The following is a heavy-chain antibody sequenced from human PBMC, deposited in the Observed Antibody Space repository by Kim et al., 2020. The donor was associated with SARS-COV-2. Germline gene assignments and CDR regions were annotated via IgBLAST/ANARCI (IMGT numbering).Heavy chain of an antibody. D-gene: IGHD3-10*02. Sequence: SETLSLTCTVSGGSISSYYWSWIRQPPGKGLEWIGYIYYSGSTNYNPSLKSRVTISVDTSKNQFSLKLSSVTAADTAVYYCAREVTMFDGMDVWGQGTTVTVSS. J-gene: IGHJ6*02. V-gene: IGHV4-59*01. CDR1: GGSISSYY. CDR2: IYYSGST. CDR3: AREVTMFDGMDV.